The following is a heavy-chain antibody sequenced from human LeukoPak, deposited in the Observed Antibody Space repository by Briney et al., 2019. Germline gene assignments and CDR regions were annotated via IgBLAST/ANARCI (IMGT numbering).Heavy chain of an antibody. J-gene: IGHJ4*02. Sequence: SETLSLTCTVSGGSISSGDYYWSWLRQPPGKGLEWIGYIYYSGSTYYNPSLKSRVTISVDTSKNQFSLKLSSVTAADTAVYYCARDQGRLEWLSSAPLWGQGTLVTVSS. CDR2: IYYSGST. CDR1: GGSISSGDYY. D-gene: IGHD3-3*01. CDR3: ARDQGRLEWLSSAPL. V-gene: IGHV4-30-4*01.